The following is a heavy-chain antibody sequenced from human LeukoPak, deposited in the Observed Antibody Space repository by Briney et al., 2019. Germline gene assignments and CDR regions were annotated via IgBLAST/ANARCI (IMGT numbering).Heavy chain of an antibody. CDR1: GFTFSNYW. CDR3: ARALDSLYSSGWPSAGY. CDR2: IKHDGSEK. V-gene: IGHV3-7*01. J-gene: IGHJ4*02. Sequence: QSGGSLRLSCTASGFTFSNYWMNWVRQAPGKGLEWVANIKHDGSEKYHVDSVEGRFTISRDNAKNSLYLQMNSLRAEDTAVYYCARALDSLYSSGWPSAGYWGQGTLVTVSS. D-gene: IGHD6-19*01.